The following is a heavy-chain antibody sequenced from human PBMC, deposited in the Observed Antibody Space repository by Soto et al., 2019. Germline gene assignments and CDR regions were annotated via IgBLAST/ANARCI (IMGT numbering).Heavy chain of an antibody. V-gene: IGHV4-34*01. CDR2: INHSGST. J-gene: IGHJ6*02. CDR1: GGSFSGYY. Sequence: SETLSLTCAVYGGSFSGYYWSWIRQPPGKGLEWIGEINHSGSTNYNPSLKSRVTISVDTSKNQFSLKLSSVTAADTAVYYCARGRGGYHGSGSYRMDVWGQGTTVTVSS. D-gene: IGHD3-10*01. CDR3: ARGRGGYHGSGSYRMDV.